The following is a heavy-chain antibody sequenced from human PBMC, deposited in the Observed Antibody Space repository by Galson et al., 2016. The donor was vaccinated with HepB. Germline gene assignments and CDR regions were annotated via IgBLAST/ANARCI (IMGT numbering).Heavy chain of an antibody. D-gene: IGHD1-26*01. CDR2: TDGTNI. CDR1: GFTFSNYA. V-gene: IGHV3-30-3*01. J-gene: IGHJ4*02. CDR3: ATDPIVGVPDYFDY. Sequence: SLRLSCAVSGFTFSNYAMHWVRQAPGKGLEWVAVTDGTNIYYADSVKGRFTISRDNAKSTLYLQMDRLRAEDTAVYYCATDPIVGVPDYFDYWGQGTLVTVSS.